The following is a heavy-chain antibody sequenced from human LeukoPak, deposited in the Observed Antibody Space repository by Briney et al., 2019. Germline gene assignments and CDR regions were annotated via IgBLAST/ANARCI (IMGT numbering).Heavy chain of an antibody. J-gene: IGHJ4*02. D-gene: IGHD2-2*02. CDR3: AREMRCGRPYRDREGFTSCYTDY. CDR2: LFHTRGA. V-gene: IGHV4-59*01. Sequence: PSETLSLTCAVSGGSISGYYWSWSRQPPGRGVEWIANLFHTRGAWYKSSLKSRVTTSVDTSKNEFSLKLNSVTAADTAVYYCAREMRCGRPYRDREGFTSCYTDYWGQGALVTVSS. CDR1: GGSISGYY.